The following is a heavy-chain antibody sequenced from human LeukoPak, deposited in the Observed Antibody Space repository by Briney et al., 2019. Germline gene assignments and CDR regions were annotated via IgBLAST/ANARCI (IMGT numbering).Heavy chain of an antibody. D-gene: IGHD3-22*01. J-gene: IGHJ4*02. CDR3: ARVVVGTYYDSSGYYGSYFDY. Sequence: GGSLRLSCAASGFTFSDYYMSWIRQAPGKGLEWVSYISSSSSYTNYADSVKGRFIISRDNAKNSLYLQMNSLRAEDTAVYYCARVVVGTYYDSSGYYGSYFDYWGQGTLVTVSS. CDR1: GFTFSDYY. V-gene: IGHV3-11*06. CDR2: ISSSSSYT.